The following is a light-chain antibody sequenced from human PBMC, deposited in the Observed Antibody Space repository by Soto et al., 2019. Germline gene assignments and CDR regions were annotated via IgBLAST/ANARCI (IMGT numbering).Light chain of an antibody. J-gene: IGLJ2*01. CDR2: EVN. Sequence: QSALTKPASVSGSPGQSITFSCTGTSSDVGNYNLVSWYQQHPGKAPKLMSYEVNKRPSGGANRFSGSRSGNTASLTIAGLQAEDEADYYCCSYAGSDSVVFGGGTKLTVL. V-gene: IGLV2-23*02. CDR1: SSDVGNYNL. CDR3: CSYAGSDSVV.